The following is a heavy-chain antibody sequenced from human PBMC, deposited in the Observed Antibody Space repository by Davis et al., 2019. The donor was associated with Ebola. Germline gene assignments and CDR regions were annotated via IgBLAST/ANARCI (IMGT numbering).Heavy chain of an antibody. D-gene: IGHD5-12*01. V-gene: IGHV3-74*01. CDR3: ARVRCGDKWRWFDP. CDR2: INSDGSTT. CDR1: GFTFSSYW. Sequence: GESLKISCAASGFTFSSYWMHWVRQAQGKGLVWVSRINSDGSTTTYADSVKGRFTVSRDNAKNTLYLQMNSLRAEDTAVYYCARVRCGDKWRWFDPWGQGTLVTVSS. J-gene: IGHJ5*02.